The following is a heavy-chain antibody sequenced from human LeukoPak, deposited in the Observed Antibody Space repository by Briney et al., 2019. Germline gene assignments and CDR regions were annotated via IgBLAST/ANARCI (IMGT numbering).Heavy chain of an antibody. D-gene: IGHD5-24*01. CDR3: AREGRGGDGYNHGFDY. CDR2: IRGAGTT. J-gene: IGHJ4*02. Sequence: GGSLRLSCAASGFTVSSNYMSWVRQAPGKGLEWVSVIRGAGTTEYADSVKGRFTISRDNSKNTLYLQMNSLRAEDTAVYYCAREGRGGDGYNHGFDYWGQGTLVTVSS. V-gene: IGHV3-53*01. CDR1: GFTVSSNY.